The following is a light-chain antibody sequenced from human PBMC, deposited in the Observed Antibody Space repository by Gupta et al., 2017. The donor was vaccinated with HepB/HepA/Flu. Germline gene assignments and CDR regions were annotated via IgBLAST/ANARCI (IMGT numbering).Light chain of an antibody. J-gene: IGKJ4*01. CDR1: QSVLYSSNNKNY. CDR2: WAS. Sequence: DLVITQSPDSPAVSLGEGATINCKSSQSVLYSSNNKNYLAWYQQKPGQPPKLLIYWASTRESGVPDRFSGSGSGTDFTLTISSLQAEDVAVYYCQQYYSTPPTFGGGTKVEIK. V-gene: IGKV4-1*01. CDR3: QQYYSTPPT.